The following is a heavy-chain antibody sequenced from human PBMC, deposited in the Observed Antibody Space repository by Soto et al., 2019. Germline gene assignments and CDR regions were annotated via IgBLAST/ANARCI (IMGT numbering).Heavy chain of an antibody. CDR2: IGPESGAT. J-gene: IGHJ4*02. CDR1: GYTFTGHY. V-gene: IGHV1-2*02. Sequence: ASVKVSCKASGYTFTGHYIHWVRQAPEQGPEWMGEIGPESGATRYAQKFQGRVTMTRDTSITTVYMELKNLSPDDTAVYYCGRGRSGQIVVFYWGQGTLVTVSS. CDR3: GRGRSGQIVVFY. D-gene: IGHD1-26*01.